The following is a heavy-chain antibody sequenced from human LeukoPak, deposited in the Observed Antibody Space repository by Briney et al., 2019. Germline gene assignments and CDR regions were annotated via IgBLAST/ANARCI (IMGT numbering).Heavy chain of an antibody. V-gene: IGHV3-23*01. J-gene: IGHJ4*02. D-gene: IGHD3-22*01. CDR1: GFTFSSYA. Sequence: GGSLRLSRAASGFTFSSYAMSWVRQAPGKGLEWVSAISGSGGSTYYADSVKGRFTISRDNSKNTLYLQMNSLRAEDTAVYYCAKADNYYDSSGYHLYYFDYWGQGTLVTVSS. CDR3: AKADNYYDSSGYHLYYFDY. CDR2: ISGSGGST.